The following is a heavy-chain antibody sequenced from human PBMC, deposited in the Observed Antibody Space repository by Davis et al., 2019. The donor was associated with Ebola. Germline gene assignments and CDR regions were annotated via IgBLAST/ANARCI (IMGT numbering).Heavy chain of an antibody. Sequence: AASVKVSCKASGYTFTNYYMHWVRQAPGQGLEWMGMINPNDGRTIYAQKFQGRVTVTRDTSTTTVYMDLSSLRSEDTAVYYCARGGVVVAGTLSRKWFDSWGQGTLVTVSS. V-gene: IGHV1-46*01. CDR2: INPNDGRT. CDR1: GYTFTNYY. CDR3: ARGGVVVAGTLSRKWFDS. D-gene: IGHD2-15*01. J-gene: IGHJ5*01.